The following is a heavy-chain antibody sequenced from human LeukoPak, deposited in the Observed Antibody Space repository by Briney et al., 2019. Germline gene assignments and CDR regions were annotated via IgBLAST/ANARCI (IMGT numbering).Heavy chain of an antibody. J-gene: IGHJ3*02. CDR2: INHSGST. CDR1: GGSFSGHY. Sequence: SETLSLTCAVYGGSFSGHYWSWIRQPPGKGLEWIGEINHSGSTNYNPSLKSRVTISVDTSKNQFSLKLSSVTAADTAVYYCARASKQWLANDAFDIWGQGTMVTVSS. D-gene: IGHD6-19*01. V-gene: IGHV4-34*01. CDR3: ARASKQWLANDAFDI.